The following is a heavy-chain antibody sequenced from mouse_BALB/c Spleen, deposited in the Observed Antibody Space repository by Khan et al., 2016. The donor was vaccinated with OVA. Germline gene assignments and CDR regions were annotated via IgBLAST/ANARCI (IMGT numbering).Heavy chain of an antibody. V-gene: IGHV3-2*02. Sequence: EVQLVESGPGLVKPSQSLSLTCTVTGYSITSNYAWNWIRQFPGNKLEWMGYISYSGSTNYNPSLKSRISITRDTSKNTFFLQLNSVTTEDTATYYCARGNYYGYAMDYWGQGTSITVSS. CDR1: GYSITSNYA. CDR3: ARGNYYGYAMDY. J-gene: IGHJ4*01. CDR2: ISYSGST. D-gene: IGHD1-1*01.